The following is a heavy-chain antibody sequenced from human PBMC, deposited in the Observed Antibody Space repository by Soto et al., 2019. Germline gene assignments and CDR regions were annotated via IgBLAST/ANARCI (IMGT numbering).Heavy chain of an antibody. J-gene: IGHJ5*02. CDR2: ISADGAGT. Sequence: GSLRLSCTASEFTFSNYAMSWVRQAPGKGLEWVSGISADGAGTYHAASVKGRFTISRNNSNNTLYVQMDRLRAEDTAVYYCAKCVVLLTTSGGWCNWFDPWGQGTLVTVSS. D-gene: IGHD2-21*02. CDR3: AKCVVLLTTSGGWCNWFDP. CDR1: EFTFSNYA. V-gene: IGHV3-23*01.